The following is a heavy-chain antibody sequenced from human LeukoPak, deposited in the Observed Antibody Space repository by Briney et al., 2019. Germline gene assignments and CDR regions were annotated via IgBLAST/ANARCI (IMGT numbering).Heavy chain of an antibody. Sequence: PSETLSLTCTVSGGSISSYYWSWIRQPPGKGLEWIGEINHSGSTNYNPSLKSRVTISVDTSKNQFSLKLSSVTAADTAVYYCARHGGAGYYYYMDVWGKGTTVTISS. CDR2: INHSGST. V-gene: IGHV4-34*01. CDR1: GGSISSYY. J-gene: IGHJ6*03. D-gene: IGHD3-3*01. CDR3: ARHGGAGYYYYMDV.